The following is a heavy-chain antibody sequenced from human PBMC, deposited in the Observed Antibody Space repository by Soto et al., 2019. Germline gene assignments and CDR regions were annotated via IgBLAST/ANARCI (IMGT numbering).Heavy chain of an antibody. CDR3: AKGGAYCYGDCTRAH. Sequence: EVQLLQSGGGSVQPGGSLRLSCEGSGFTFSSYGMTWVRQAPGKGLEWVAGISGSGVDTKYADSVKGRFIIARDNSKNKMYLQMNNLRVEDMAVYFCAKGGAYCYGDCTRAHRGQGTLVTVSS. CDR1: GFTFSSYG. V-gene: IGHV3-23*01. CDR2: ISGSGVDT. D-gene: IGHD2-21*02. J-gene: IGHJ4*02.